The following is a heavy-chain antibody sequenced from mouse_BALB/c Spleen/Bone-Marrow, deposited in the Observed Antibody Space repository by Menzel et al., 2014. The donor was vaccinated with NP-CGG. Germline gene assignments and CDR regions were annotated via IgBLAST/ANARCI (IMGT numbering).Heavy chain of an antibody. Sequence: EVQLQQSGPELVKPGASVKISCKASGYSFTGYYMHWVKQSHVKSLEWIGRINPYNGASSYNQNFEVKASLTVDKSSSTAYMELHSLTSEDSAVYYCAKNYRYDGALDYWGQGTSVTVSS. D-gene: IGHD2-14*01. V-gene: IGHV1-26*01. J-gene: IGHJ4*01. CDR1: GYSFTGYY. CDR2: INPYNGAS. CDR3: AKNYRYDGALDY.